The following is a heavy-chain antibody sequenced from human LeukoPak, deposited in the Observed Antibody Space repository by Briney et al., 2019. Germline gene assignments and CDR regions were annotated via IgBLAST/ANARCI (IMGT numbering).Heavy chain of an antibody. CDR2: ISGSGGST. Sequence: GGSLRLSCAASGFTFSSYAMSWVRQAPGKGLEWVSAISGSGGSTYYADSVKGRFTISRDNSKNTLYLQMNSLRAEDTAVYYCAKVRDYDFWSAPLDYWGQGTLVTVSS. J-gene: IGHJ4*02. CDR3: AKVRDYDFWSAPLDY. CDR1: GFTFSSYA. V-gene: IGHV3-23*01. D-gene: IGHD3-3*01.